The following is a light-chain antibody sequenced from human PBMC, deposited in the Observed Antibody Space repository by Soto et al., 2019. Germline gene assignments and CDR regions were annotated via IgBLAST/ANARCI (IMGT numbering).Light chain of an antibody. CDR2: AAS. V-gene: IGKV1-27*01. Sequence: DIQMTQSPSSLSASLGDRVTITCRASQGIGVYLAWFQQKPGKVPRLLIYAASALQSGVPSRFSGGGSGTDFTLTINSLQPEDVATYYCKKYNSAPLTFGGGTKVEIK. CDR1: QGIGVY. J-gene: IGKJ4*01. CDR3: KKYNSAPLT.